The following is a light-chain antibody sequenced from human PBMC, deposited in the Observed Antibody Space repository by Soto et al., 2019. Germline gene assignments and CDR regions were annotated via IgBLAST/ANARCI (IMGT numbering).Light chain of an antibody. CDR3: CSYAGNTTFK. V-gene: IGLV2-23*02. Sequence: QSVLTQTASVSGSPGQWITISCAGTNSDVGIYNIVSWYQQHPGKAPKLIIYAVSKRPSGVSNRFSGSKSGNTASLSISGLQAEDEADYHYCSYAGNTTFKFGGGTKLTVL. CDR1: NSDVGIYNI. J-gene: IGLJ2*01. CDR2: AVS.